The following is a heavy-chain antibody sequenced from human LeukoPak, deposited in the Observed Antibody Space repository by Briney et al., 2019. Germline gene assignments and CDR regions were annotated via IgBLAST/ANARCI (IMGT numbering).Heavy chain of an antibody. CDR1: GGSISRYY. CDR3: ARDLYGMDV. Sequence: RSEPLSLTCTVSGGSISRYYWSWTRQPPGKGLEWIGYIYYSGSTNYNPSLKSRVTISVDTPKNQFSLKLSSVTAADTAVYYWARDLYGMDVWGQGTTVTVSS. V-gene: IGHV4-59*01. CDR2: IYYSGST. J-gene: IGHJ6*02.